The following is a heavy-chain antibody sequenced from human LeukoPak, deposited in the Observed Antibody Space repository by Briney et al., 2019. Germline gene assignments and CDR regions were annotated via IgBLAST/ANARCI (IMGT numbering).Heavy chain of an antibody. J-gene: IGHJ4*02. V-gene: IGHV3-74*01. CDR2: ISPTGSTT. Sequence: GGSLRLSCAASGFSFSGHWMHWARQLPGKGLVWVSRISPTGSTTSYADSVKGRFTVSRDNSKNTLYLQMNSLRAEDTAIYYCAKEDSSSRGEIWGQGTLVTVSS. CDR3: AKEDSSSRGEI. D-gene: IGHD6-6*01. CDR1: GFSFSGHW.